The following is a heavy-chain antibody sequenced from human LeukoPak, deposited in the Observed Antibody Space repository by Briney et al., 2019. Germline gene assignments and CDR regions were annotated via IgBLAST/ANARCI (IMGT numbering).Heavy chain of an antibody. CDR2: IIPIFGTA. D-gene: IGHD5-18*01. Sequence: GASVKVSCKASGYTFTGYYMHWVRQAPGQGLEWMGGIIPIFGTANYAQKFQGRVTITADKSTSTAYMELSSLRSEDTAVYYCARVSEGYGLYYFAYWGQGTLVTVSS. V-gene: IGHV1-69*06. J-gene: IGHJ4*02. CDR3: ARVSEGYGLYYFAY. CDR1: GYTFTGYY.